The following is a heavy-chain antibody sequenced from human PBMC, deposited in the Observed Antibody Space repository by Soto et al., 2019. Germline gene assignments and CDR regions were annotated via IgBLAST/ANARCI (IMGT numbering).Heavy chain of an antibody. J-gene: IGHJ6*02. CDR2: IKSKTDGGTT. CDR3: TTGGITIFGVVRHYYYYGMDV. V-gene: IGHV3-15*01. D-gene: IGHD3-3*01. CDR1: GFTFSNAW. Sequence: GGSLRLSCAASGFTFSNAWMSWVRQAPGKGLEWVGRIKSKTDGGTTDYAAPVKVRFTISRDDSKNTLYLQMNSLKTEDTAVYYCTTGGITIFGVVRHYYYYGMDVWGQGTTVTVSS.